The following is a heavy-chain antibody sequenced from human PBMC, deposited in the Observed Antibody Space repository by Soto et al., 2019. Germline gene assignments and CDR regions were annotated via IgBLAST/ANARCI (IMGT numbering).Heavy chain of an antibody. CDR1: GGTFSSYP. CDR3: ARPTSTGTTSGYYFDY. D-gene: IGHD1-7*01. J-gene: IGHJ4*02. CDR2: IIPILDIT. Sequence: QVQLVQSGAEVKKPGSSVKVSCKASGGTFSSYPISWVRQAPGQGLEWMGRIIPILDITDYAQRFQGRVTITADKSTSTAYMELRSLSSDDTAVYYCARPTSTGTTSGYYFDYWGQGTRVTVSS. V-gene: IGHV1-69*02.